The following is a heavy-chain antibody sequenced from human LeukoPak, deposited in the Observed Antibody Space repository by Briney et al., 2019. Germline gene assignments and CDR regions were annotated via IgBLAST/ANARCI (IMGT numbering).Heavy chain of an antibody. CDR3: ARVGQVGSLDF. CDR1: GYTFTSSA. J-gene: IGHJ4*02. CDR2: INAGNGNA. V-gene: IGHV1-3*01. Sequence: GASVKVSCKTSGYTFTSSAMHWVRQAPGQRLEWMGWINAGNGNAKYSQKFQDRVTITRDTSASTAYTEVSSLRSEDTAVYYCARVGQVGSLDFWGQGTLVTVSS. D-gene: IGHD1-26*01.